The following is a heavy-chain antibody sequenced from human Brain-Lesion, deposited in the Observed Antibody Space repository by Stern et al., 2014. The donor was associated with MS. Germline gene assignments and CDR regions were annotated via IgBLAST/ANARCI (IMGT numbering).Heavy chain of an antibody. CDR3: AGEEDIRYCSGGSCTGNWFDP. J-gene: IGHJ5*02. CDR2: IYYSGNT. D-gene: IGHD2-15*01. V-gene: IGHV4-39*02. Sequence: VQLVESGPGLVKPSETLSLTCTVAGGSVSSTSYAWAWIRQPPGKGLEWIGTIYYSGNTYYSPSLKSRLTISLYTFKNHFSLPLRFVTAADTAVYYCAGEEDIRYCSGGSCTGNWFDPWGQGTLVTVSS. CDR1: GGSVSSTSYA.